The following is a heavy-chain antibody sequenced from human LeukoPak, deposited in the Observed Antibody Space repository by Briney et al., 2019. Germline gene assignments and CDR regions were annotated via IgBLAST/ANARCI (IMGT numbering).Heavy chain of an antibody. J-gene: IGHJ4*02. V-gene: IGHV4-59*01. CDR2: IYYSGST. Sequence: SETLSLTCTVSGGSISSYYWSWIRQPPGKGLEWIGYIYYSGSTNYNPSLKSRVTISVDTSKNQFSLKLSSVTAADTAVYYCARDRLSAGTLGLLTDWGQGTLVTVSS. CDR3: ARDRLSAGTLGLLTD. D-gene: IGHD6-19*01. CDR1: GGSISSYY.